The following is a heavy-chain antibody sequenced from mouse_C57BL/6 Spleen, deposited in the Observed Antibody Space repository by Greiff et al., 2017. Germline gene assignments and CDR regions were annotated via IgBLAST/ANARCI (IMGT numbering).Heavy chain of an antibody. J-gene: IGHJ4*01. CDR3: ALYYGYDEGYYYAMDY. Sequence: QVQLQQSGAELARPGASVKLSCKASGYTFTSYGISWVKQRTGQGLEWIGEIYPRSGNTYYNEKFKGKATLTADKSSSTAYMELRSLTSEDSAVYFCALYYGYDEGYYYAMDYWGQGTSVTVSS. V-gene: IGHV1-81*01. CDR2: IYPRSGNT. D-gene: IGHD2-2*01. CDR1: GYTFTSYG.